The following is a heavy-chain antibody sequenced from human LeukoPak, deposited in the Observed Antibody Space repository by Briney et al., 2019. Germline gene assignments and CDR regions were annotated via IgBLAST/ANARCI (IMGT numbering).Heavy chain of an antibody. V-gene: IGHV4-4*02. J-gene: IGHJ5*02. D-gene: IGHD3/OR15-3a*01. Sequence: PSETLSLTCAVSGGSISSSNWWSWVRQPPGKGLEWIGEIYHSGSTNYNPSLKSRVTISVDKSKNQFSLKLSSVTAADTAVYYCASEGLLSNNWFDPWGQGTLVTVSS. CDR3: ASEGLLSNNWFDP. CDR1: GGSISSSNW. CDR2: IYHSGST.